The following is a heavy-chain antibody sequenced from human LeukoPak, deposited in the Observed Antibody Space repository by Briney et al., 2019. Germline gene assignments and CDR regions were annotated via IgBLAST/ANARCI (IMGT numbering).Heavy chain of an antibody. V-gene: IGHV3-7*01. J-gene: IGHJ4*02. CDR1: GFTFSSYW. CDR3: ARDEPYYYDSSGYGDY. Sequence: GGSLRFSCAASGFTFSSYWMSWVRQAPGKGLEWVANIKQDGSEKYYVDSVKGRFTISRDNAKNSLYLQMNSLRAEDTAVYYCARDEPYYYDSSGYGDYWGQGTLVTVSS. CDR2: IKQDGSEK. D-gene: IGHD3-22*01.